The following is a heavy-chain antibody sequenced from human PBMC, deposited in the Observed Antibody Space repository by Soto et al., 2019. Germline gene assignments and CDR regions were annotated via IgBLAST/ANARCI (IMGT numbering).Heavy chain of an antibody. CDR1: GYTFTTYA. CDR3: ARDPRLVSDFDARTDWVGFDS. V-gene: IGHV1-3*04. D-gene: IGHD3-9*01. CDR2: INTVKGNT. Sequence: QVHLVQSGTEVKKPGASVKISCKASGYTFTTYAIHWVRLAPGQGPQWLGWINTVKGNTRYSQNFQGRVTITRDTSADTSFLELTSLTSEDWAVYFCARDPRLVSDFDARTDWVGFDSWGLGTLVIVSS. J-gene: IGHJ4*02.